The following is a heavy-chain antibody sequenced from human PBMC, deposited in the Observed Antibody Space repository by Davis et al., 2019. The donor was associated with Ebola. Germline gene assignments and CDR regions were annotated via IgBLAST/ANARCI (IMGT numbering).Heavy chain of an antibody. Sequence: PGGSLRLSCAASGFTFSSYGMNWVRQAPGKGLEWVSGISGSGADTSYADSVKGRFTISRDNSKNTLYLQMNSLRAEDTAVYYCARAPGGFDIWGQGTMLTVSS. V-gene: IGHV3-23*01. CDR1: GFTFSSYG. D-gene: IGHD3-16*01. CDR3: ARAPGGFDI. J-gene: IGHJ3*02. CDR2: ISGSGADT.